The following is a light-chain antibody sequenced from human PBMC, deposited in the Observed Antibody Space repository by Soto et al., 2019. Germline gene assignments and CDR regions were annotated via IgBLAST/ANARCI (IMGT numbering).Light chain of an antibody. J-gene: IGKJ2*01. Sequence: DIPMTQSPSTLSASVGDRVTIPCRASPSISRWLAWYQQKPGTAPNLLIYDASSLESGVPTRFSGSGSGTEFTLTISSLQPDDFATYYCQQYMTWPYTFGQGTKLEIK. V-gene: IGKV1-5*01. CDR3: QQYMTWPYT. CDR2: DAS. CDR1: PSISRW.